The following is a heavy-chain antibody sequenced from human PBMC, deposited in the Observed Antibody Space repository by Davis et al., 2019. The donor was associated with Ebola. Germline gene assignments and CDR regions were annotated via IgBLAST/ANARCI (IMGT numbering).Heavy chain of an antibody. Sequence: GESLKISCTTSGFTISNTYINWVRQAPGRGLEWVSVLHSGGRADYSDSVKGRFSISRDNSKNTIYLQMNNLRLGDTALYYCVRGVEVWGQGMRVTVS. D-gene: IGHD3-10*01. CDR1: GFTISNTY. V-gene: IGHV3-53*01. CDR3: VRGVEV. CDR2: LHSGGRA. J-gene: IGHJ4*02.